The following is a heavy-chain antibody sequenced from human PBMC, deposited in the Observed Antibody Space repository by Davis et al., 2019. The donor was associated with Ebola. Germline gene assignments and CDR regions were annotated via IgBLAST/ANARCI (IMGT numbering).Heavy chain of an antibody. Sequence: PGGSLRLSCAASGFTFSDYSMNWVRQAPGKGLEWVSYISSSGYTIFYADSVKGRFTISRDNDKNSLFLQVNSLRDGDTAVYYCGGGAAAGTASIYFYYGMDVWGQGTTVTVSS. CDR3: GGGAAAGTASIYFYYGMDV. CDR1: GFTFSDYS. CDR2: ISSSGYTI. D-gene: IGHD6-13*01. J-gene: IGHJ6*02. V-gene: IGHV3-48*02.